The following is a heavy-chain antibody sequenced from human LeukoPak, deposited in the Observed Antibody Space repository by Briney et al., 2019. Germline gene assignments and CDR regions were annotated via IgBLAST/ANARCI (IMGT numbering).Heavy chain of an antibody. CDR2: INTRGTKT. V-gene: IGHV3-48*03. Sequence: PGGSLRLSCAATGFNFPTFDMHWVRHAPAKGHEWLSYINTRGTKTAYAASLRGRFTISRENADNSLYLQMNSLRVEDTAIYFCARKWSARTWFDPWGQGALVIVSS. CDR3: ARKWSARTWFDP. D-gene: IGHD2-15*01. J-gene: IGHJ5*02. CDR1: GFNFPTFD.